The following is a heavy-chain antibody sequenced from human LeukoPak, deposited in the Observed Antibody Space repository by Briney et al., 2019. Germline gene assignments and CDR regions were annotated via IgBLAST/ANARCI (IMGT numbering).Heavy chain of an antibody. D-gene: IGHD2-21*02. Sequence: SETLSLTCTVSGYSISSGYYWGWIRQPPGKGLEWIGSIYPSGSTYYYPSIKSRVTISVDTSKNQFSLKLSSVTAADTAVYYCACQVGSDWYYYYMDVWGKGTTVTVSS. CDR1: GYSISSGYY. CDR3: ACQVGSDWYYYYMDV. V-gene: IGHV4-38-2*02. J-gene: IGHJ6*03. CDR2: IYPSGST.